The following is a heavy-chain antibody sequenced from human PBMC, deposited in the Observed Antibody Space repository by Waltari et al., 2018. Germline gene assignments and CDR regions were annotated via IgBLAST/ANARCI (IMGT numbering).Heavy chain of an antibody. V-gene: IGHV1-24*01. D-gene: IGHD3-10*01. CDR3: TTDIMLRVFSNV. CDR2: LDPEDEET. CDR1: GYSLSELS. Sequence: QVQLVQSGAEVRKPGASVKVTCKVSGYSLSELSMHWVRQAPGKGLEWVGGLDPEDEETVYAQKFQGRVTMTEDTSMDTAYMELSSLRSDDTAVYYCTTDIMLRVFSNVWGQGTTVTVSS. J-gene: IGHJ6*02.